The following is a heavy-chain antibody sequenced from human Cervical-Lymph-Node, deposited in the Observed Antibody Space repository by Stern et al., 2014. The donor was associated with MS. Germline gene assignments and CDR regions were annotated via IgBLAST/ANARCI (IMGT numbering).Heavy chain of an antibody. J-gene: IGHJ4*02. CDR3: ARDLPNRYCSGGSCYSEFDY. V-gene: IGHV1-18*01. CDR2: LSAYNGNT. D-gene: IGHD2-15*01. Sequence: QVQLGQSGAEVKKPGASVKVSCKASGYTFTSYGISWVRQAPGQGLEWMGWLSAYNGNTNYAQQLQGRVTMTTDTSTSTAYMELRSLRSDDTAVYYCARDLPNRYCSGGSCYSEFDYWGQGTLVTVSS. CDR1: GYTFTSYG.